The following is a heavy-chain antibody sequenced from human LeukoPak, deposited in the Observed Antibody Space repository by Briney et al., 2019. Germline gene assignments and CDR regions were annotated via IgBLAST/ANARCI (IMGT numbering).Heavy chain of an antibody. CDR3: ARGGKTYYYDSSGYYPLRLFDY. CDR2: INHSGST. Sequence: SETLSLTCAVYGGSFSGYYWSWIRQPPGKGLEWIGEINHSGSTNYNPSLKSRVTISVDTSKNQFSLKLSSVTAADTAVYYCARGGKTYYYDSSGYYPLRLFDYWGQGTLVTVSS. J-gene: IGHJ4*02. CDR1: GGSFSGYY. V-gene: IGHV4-34*01. D-gene: IGHD3-22*01.